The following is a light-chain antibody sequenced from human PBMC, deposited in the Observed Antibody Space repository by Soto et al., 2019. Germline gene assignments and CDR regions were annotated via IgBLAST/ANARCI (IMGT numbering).Light chain of an antibody. V-gene: IGKV1-6*01. J-gene: IGKJ1*01. CDR1: QDIRNE. CDR2: TAS. CDR3: LQDHIFPRT. Sequence: AIQMTQSPSSLSASVGDRVTITCRASQDIRNELGWYQQKPGKVPKVLIYTASRLQGGVPSKFSGSGSGTDFTLPLSSLQPADFATYYCLQDHIFPRTVGQGTKVQIK.